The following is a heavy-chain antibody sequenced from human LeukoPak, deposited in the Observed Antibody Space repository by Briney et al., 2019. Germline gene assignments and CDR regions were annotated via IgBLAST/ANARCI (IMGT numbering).Heavy chain of an antibody. CDR3: TRDYGADPNPPT. V-gene: IGHV1-18*01. D-gene: IGHD4/OR15-4a*01. J-gene: IGHJ5*02. CDR2: ISAYNGNT. CDR1: GYTFTSYG. Sequence: ASVKVSCKASGYTFTSYGISWVRQAPGQGLEWMGWISAYNGNTNYAQKLQGGVTMTTGTSTSTAYMELRSLRSDDTAVYYCTRDYGADPNPPTWGQGTLVIVSS.